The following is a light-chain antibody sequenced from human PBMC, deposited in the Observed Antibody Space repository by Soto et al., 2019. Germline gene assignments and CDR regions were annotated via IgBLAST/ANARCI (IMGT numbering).Light chain of an antibody. V-gene: IGLV1-40*01. CDR1: ISNIGAGYD. CDR2: GNS. CDR3: QSYDSSLSGYV. J-gene: IGLJ1*01. Sequence: QSVLTQPPSASGTPGRKVTTSCTGSISNIGAGYDVHWYQQLPGTAPKLLIYGNSNRPSGVPDRFSGSKSGTSASLAITGLQAEDEADYYCQSYDSSLSGYVFGTGTKVTVL.